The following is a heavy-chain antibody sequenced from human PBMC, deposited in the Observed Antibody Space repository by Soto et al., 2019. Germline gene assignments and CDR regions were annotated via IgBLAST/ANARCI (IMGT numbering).Heavy chain of an antibody. Sequence: QVQLVQSGAEVKKPGASVKVSCKASGYTFTSYGISWVRQAPGQGLEWMGWISAYNGNTNYAQKLQGRVTMTTDTSTSTAYMELRSLRSDDTAVYYCARALTTVTIEYYYYYYMEVWGKGTTVTVSS. V-gene: IGHV1-18*01. D-gene: IGHD4-4*01. CDR2: ISAYNGNT. CDR1: GYTFTSYG. J-gene: IGHJ6*03. CDR3: ARALTTVTIEYYYYYYMEV.